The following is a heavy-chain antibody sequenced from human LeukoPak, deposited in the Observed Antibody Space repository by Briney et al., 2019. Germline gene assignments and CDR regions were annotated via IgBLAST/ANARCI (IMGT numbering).Heavy chain of an antibody. V-gene: IGHV1-69*04. CDR2: IIPILGIA. J-gene: IGHJ4*02. D-gene: IGHD5-18*01. CDR3: ASLDTAMPLDY. Sequence: GASVKVSCKASGGTFSSYAIIWVRRAPGQGLEWMGRIIPILGIANYAQKFQGRVTITADKSTSTAYMELSSLRSEDTAVYYCASLDTAMPLDYWGQGTLVTVSS. CDR1: GGTFSSYA.